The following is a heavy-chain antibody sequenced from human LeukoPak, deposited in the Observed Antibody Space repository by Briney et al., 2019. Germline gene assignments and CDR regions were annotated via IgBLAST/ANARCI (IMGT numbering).Heavy chain of an antibody. Sequence: SETLSLTCVVSGGSISSGGYSWTWIRQPPGKGLEWIGHIYYSGSTYYNPSFKSRVTISVDTSKNQFSLKLSSMTAADTAVYFCARGSSSWMDYYMDVWGKGTTVTVSS. CDR2: IYYSGST. CDR3: ARGSSSWMDYYMDV. D-gene: IGHD6-13*01. CDR1: GGSISSGGYS. V-gene: IGHV4-30-4*07. J-gene: IGHJ6*03.